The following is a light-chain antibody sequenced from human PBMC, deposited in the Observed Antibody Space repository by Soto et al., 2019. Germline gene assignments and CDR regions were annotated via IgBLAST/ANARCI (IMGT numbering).Light chain of an antibody. Sequence: QSALTQPASVSGSPGQSITISCTGTSSDVGDYDYVSWYQHHPGKAPKLMIYEVSNRPSGVSNRFSGSKSGNTASLTISGLQAEDEADYYCSSYTSSSTSHVLFGGGTKVTVL. CDR1: SSDVGDYDY. CDR2: EVS. CDR3: SSYTSSSTSHVL. J-gene: IGLJ2*01. V-gene: IGLV2-14*01.